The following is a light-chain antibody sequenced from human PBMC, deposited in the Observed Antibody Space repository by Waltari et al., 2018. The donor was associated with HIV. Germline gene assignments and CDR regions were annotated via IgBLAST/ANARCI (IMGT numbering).Light chain of an antibody. V-gene: IGLV3-25*03. Sequence: SRDLTQPPSVSVSPGQTARLTCSGDALSKQYSYWYQQKAGQAPVLVIFKDTERPSGLPERFSASSSGTTVTLTITSVEAEDEAEYFCQSSDTTASHELFGGGTKLTVL. CDR1: ALSKQY. J-gene: IGLJ2*01. CDR2: KDT. CDR3: QSSDTTASHEL.